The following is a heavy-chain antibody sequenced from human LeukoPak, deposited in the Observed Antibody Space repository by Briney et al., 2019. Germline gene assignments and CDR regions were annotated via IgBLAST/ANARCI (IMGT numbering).Heavy chain of an antibody. CDR3: ATTPYCSGGSCDY. J-gene: IGHJ4*02. D-gene: IGHD2-15*01. Sequence: GRSLRPSVAASGITFSSYSMNWFRKSPGKGLHWVSAISGSGGSTYYADSVKGRFTISRDNSKNTLYLQMNSLRAEDTAVYYCATTPYCSGGSCDYWGQGTLVTVSS. V-gene: IGHV3-23*01. CDR2: ISGSGGST. CDR1: GITFSSYS.